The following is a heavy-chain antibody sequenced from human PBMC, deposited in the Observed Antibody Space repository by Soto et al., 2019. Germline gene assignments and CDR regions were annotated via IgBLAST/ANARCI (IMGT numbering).Heavy chain of an antibody. D-gene: IGHD2-15*01. CDR2: IIPIFGTA. CDR3: ARGGVVVAASPYYYYGMDV. J-gene: IGHJ6*02. Sequence: SVKVSCKASGGTFSSYAISWVRQAPGQGLEWMGGIIPIFGTANYAQKFQGRVTITADKSTSTAYMEPSSLRSEDTAVYYCARGGVVVAASPYYYYGMDVWGQGTTVTVSS. V-gene: IGHV1-69*06. CDR1: GGTFSSYA.